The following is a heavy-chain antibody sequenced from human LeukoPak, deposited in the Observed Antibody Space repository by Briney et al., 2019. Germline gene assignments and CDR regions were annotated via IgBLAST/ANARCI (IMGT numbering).Heavy chain of an antibody. CDR3: AREGNFQEHLSSPAFDI. D-gene: IGHD1-7*01. V-gene: IGHV3-30-3*01. CDR1: GFTFSSYA. J-gene: IGHJ3*02. Sequence: GGSLRLSCAASGFTFSSYAMHWVRQAPGKGLEWVAVISYDGTYKNYADSVKGRFTISRDDSKNTLYVQMNSLRAEDTAVYYCAREGNFQEHLSSPAFDIWGQGTMVTVSS. CDR2: ISYDGTYK.